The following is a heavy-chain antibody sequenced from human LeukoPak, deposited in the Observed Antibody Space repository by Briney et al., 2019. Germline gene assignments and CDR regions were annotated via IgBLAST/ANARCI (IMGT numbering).Heavy chain of an antibody. D-gene: IGHD2-21*02. CDR3: ARTYCGGDCYYSYFDY. CDR1: GYSFTTYW. Sequence: GESLKISCKGSGYSFTTYWIGWVRRMPGKGLEWMGIIYPGDAETRYRPSFQGQVTISADKSISTAYLQWSSLKASDTAMYYCARTYCGGDCYYSYFDYWGQGTLVTVSS. J-gene: IGHJ4*02. V-gene: IGHV5-51*01. CDR2: IYPGDAET.